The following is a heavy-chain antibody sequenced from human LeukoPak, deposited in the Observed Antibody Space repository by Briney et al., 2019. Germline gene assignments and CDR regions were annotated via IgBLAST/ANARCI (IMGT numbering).Heavy chain of an antibody. V-gene: IGHV4-59*08. Sequence: SETLSLTCAVSGDSISSYYWSWFRQPPGKGLEWIAYIHYSGTTNYNPSLKSRVTISVDTSKNQFSLKVRSVSDAETAVYYCARHLGWGDYSFDDWGQGTLVTVSS. J-gene: IGHJ4*02. D-gene: IGHD4-17*01. CDR2: IHYSGTT. CDR3: ARHLGWGDYSFDD. CDR1: GDSISSYY.